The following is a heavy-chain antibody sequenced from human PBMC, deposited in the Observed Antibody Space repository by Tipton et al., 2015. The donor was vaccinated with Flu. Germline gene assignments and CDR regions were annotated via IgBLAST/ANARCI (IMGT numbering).Heavy chain of an antibody. Sequence: TLSLTCTVSGGSISSYYWSWIRQPPGKGLEWIGYIYYSGSTNYNPSLKSRVTISVDTPKNQFSLKLSSVTAADTAVYYCARGGDWFREIDYWGQGTLVTVSS. D-gene: IGHD3-10*01. CDR2: IYYSGST. J-gene: IGHJ4*02. V-gene: IGHV4-59*01. CDR1: GGSISSYY. CDR3: ARGGDWFREIDY.